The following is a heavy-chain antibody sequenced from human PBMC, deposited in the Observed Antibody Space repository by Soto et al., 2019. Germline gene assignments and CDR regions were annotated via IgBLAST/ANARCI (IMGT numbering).Heavy chain of an antibody. D-gene: IGHD2-15*01. Sequence: GGSLRLSCAASGFTFSSYAMSWVRQAPGKGLEWVSAISGSGGSTYYADSVKGRFTISRDNSKNTLYLQMNSLRAEDTAVYYCAKGSGVVVDHQNNWFDPWGQGTLVTVSS. CDR1: GFTFSSYA. J-gene: IGHJ5*02. CDR3: AKGSGVVVDHQNNWFDP. V-gene: IGHV3-23*01. CDR2: ISGSGGST.